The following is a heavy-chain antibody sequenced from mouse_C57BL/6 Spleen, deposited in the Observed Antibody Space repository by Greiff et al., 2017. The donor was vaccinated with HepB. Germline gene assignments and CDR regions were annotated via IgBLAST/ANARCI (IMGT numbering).Heavy chain of an antibody. V-gene: IGHV5-6*02. CDR2: ISSGGSYT. J-gene: IGHJ3*01. CDR1: GFTFSSYG. CDR3: ARERDYSNLAWFAY. Sequence: EVKLVESGGDLVKPGGSLKLSCAASGFTFSSYGMSWVRQTPDKRLEWVATISSGGSYTYYPDSVKGRFTISRDNAKNTLYLQMSSLMSEDTAMYYCARERDYSNLAWFAYWGQGTLVTVSA. D-gene: IGHD2-5*01.